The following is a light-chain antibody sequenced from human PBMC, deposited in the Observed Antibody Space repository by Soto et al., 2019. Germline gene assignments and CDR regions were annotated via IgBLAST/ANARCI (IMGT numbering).Light chain of an antibody. Sequence: EIVLTQSPGTLSLSPGEGATLSCRASQSISSNFLAWYQQKRGQAPRLLIHGASNRATGIPDRFSGSGSGTEFTLSISSLQSEDSAIYYCQHYNNLPLTFGGGTKVDI. CDR2: GAS. V-gene: IGKV3D-15*01. CDR3: QHYNNLPLT. CDR1: QSISSNF. J-gene: IGKJ4*01.